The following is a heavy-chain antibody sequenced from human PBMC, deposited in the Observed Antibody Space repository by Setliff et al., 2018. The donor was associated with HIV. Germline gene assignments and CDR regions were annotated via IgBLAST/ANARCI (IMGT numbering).Heavy chain of an antibody. J-gene: IGHJ4*02. Sequence: PSETLSLTCAVYGGSFSGYYWSWIRQPPGKGLEWIGEINHSGSTNYNPSLKSRVTISVDTSKNQFSLKLNSVTAADTAVYYCASRWPAMREFDYWGQGTLVTVSS. CDR2: INHSGST. D-gene: IGHD2-2*01. CDR1: GGSFSGYY. V-gene: IGHV4-34*01. CDR3: ASRWPAMREFDY.